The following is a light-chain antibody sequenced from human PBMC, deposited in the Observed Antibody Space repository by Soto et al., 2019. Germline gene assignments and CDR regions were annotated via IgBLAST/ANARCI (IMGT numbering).Light chain of an antibody. Sequence: DIVMTQSPDSLAVSLGERATINCKSSQSVLYSSNNKNYLAWYQQKPGQPPKLLIYWASTRESGVPDRFSGSGSGTDFTLTISSLQAEDVAAYYCQQYYSTLRWTFGQGTKVEI. CDR3: QQYYSTLRWT. CDR2: WAS. J-gene: IGKJ1*01. V-gene: IGKV4-1*01. CDR1: QSVLYSSNNKNY.